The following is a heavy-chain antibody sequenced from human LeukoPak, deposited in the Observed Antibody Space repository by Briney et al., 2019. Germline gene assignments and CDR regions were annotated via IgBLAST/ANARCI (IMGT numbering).Heavy chain of an antibody. CDR2: IYHSGST. J-gene: IGHJ4*02. CDR3: ARVLRSPVIDY. V-gene: IGHV4-30-2*01. Sequence: SETLSLTCTVSGGSISSSSYYWSWIRQPPGKGLEWIGYIYHSGSTYYNPSLKSRVTISVDRSKNQFSLKLSSVTAADTAVYYCARVLRSPVIDYWGQGTLVTVSS. CDR1: GGSISSSSYY. D-gene: IGHD3-3*01.